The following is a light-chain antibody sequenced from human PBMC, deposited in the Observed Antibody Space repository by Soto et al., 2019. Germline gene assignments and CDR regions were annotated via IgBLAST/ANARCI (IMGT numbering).Light chain of an antibody. V-gene: IGKV4-1*01. J-gene: IGKJ2*01. CDR1: QSLLYTSNNKNC. CDR3: QQYCSLPPT. CDR2: WAS. Sequence: DIVMAQSPDSLAVSLGERATINCKSSQSLLYTSNNKNCLTWYQQKSGQPPKLLIYWASTRGSGVPDRFSGSGSGTDFSLTISSLQAEDVAVYFCQQYCSLPPTFGQGTKVEIK.